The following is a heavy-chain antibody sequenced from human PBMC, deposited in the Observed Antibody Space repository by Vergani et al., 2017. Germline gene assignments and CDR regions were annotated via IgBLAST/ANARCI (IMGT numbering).Heavy chain of an antibody. J-gene: IGHJ4*02. V-gene: IGHV3-30*02. Sequence: QVQLEESGGGVVQPGRSLRLSCAGSGFTLSSHAMHWVRQAPGKGLEWVAFIWYDGSKEYYADSVKGRFTISRDNSKNTLYLQMNSLRPEDTAVYYCAKDEGRIAAPGGWGQGTLVTVSS. D-gene: IGHD6-13*01. CDR1: GFTLSSHA. CDR2: IWYDGSKE. CDR3: AKDEGRIAAPGG.